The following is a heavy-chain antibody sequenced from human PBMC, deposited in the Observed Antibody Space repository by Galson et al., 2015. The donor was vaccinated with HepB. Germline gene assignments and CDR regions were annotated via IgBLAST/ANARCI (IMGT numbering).Heavy chain of an antibody. CDR3: ARDRGVPAAVAFYYYYGMDV. J-gene: IGHJ6*02. V-gene: IGHV4-4*07. D-gene: IGHD2-2*01. Sequence: TLSLTCTVSGDSLSSFHWSWMRQPAGKGLEWIGSIYYSGSTYYNPSLKSRATISVDTSKNQFSLKLSSVTAADTAVYYCARDRGVPAAVAFYYYYGMDVWGQGTTVTVSS. CDR1: GDSLSSFH. CDR2: IYYSGST.